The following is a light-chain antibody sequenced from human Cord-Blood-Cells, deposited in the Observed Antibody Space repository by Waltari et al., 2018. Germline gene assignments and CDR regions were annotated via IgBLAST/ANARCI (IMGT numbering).Light chain of an antibody. V-gene: IGLV2-14*03. CDR1: SSDVGGYNY. CDR2: DVS. J-gene: IGLJ1*01. Sequence: QSALTQPASVSGSPGQSITISCTGTSSDVGGYNYVSWYQQHPGKAPKLMIYDVSNRPSGVSNRFSGSKSGNTASLTISGLQAKDEADYYCSSYTGSSYVFGTGTKVTVL. CDR3: SSYTGSSYV.